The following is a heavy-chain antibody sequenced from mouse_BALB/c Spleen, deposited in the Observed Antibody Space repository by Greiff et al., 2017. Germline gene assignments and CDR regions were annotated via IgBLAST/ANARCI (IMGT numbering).Heavy chain of an antibody. Sequence: QVQLQQSAAELARPGASVKMSCKASGYTFTSYTMHWVKQRPGQGLEWIGYINPSSGYTEYNQKFKDKTTLTADKSSSTAYMQLSSLTSEDSAVYYCARYDGYYLYYAMDYWGQGTSVTVSS. CDR1: GYTFTSYT. V-gene: IGHV1-4*02. CDR2: INPSSGYT. J-gene: IGHJ4*01. CDR3: ARYDGYYLYYAMDY. D-gene: IGHD2-3*01.